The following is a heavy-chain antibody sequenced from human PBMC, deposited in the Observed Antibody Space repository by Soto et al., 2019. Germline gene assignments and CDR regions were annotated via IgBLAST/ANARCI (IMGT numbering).Heavy chain of an antibody. V-gene: IGHV1-69*01. J-gene: IGHJ6*02. CDR2: IIPLLSTA. CDR1: GYTFTGYY. CDR3: ARGNEYCSSTSCYIEVGMDV. D-gene: IGHD2-2*01. Sequence: VKVACKASGYTFTGYYIHWVRQAPGQGLEWMGGIIPLLSTANYAQKFQGRVTITADESTSTAYMELRSLRSEDTAVYYCARGNEYCSSTSCYIEVGMDVWGQGTTVTVSS.